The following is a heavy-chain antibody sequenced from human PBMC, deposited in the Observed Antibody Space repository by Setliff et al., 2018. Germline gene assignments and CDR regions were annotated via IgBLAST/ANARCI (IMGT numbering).Heavy chain of an antibody. CDR1: GFTFSSYW. D-gene: IGHD3-3*01. Sequence: PGGSLRLSCAASGFTFSSYWMSWVRQAPGKGLEWVSYISSSSSTIYYADSVKGRFTISRDNAKNSLYLQMNSLRAEDTAVYYCARGPTIFGAVYYMDVWGKGTTVTVSS. CDR3: ARGPTIFGAVYYMDV. V-gene: IGHV3-48*01. CDR2: ISSSSSTI. J-gene: IGHJ6*03.